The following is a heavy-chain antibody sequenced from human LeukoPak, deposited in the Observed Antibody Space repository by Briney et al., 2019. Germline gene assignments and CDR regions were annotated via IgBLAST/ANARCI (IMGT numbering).Heavy chain of an antibody. J-gene: IGHJ6*02. V-gene: IGHV4-59*02. CDR2: IYHSGTT. CDR1: GASVSSHY. Sequence: SETLSLTCAVSGASVSSHYWSWIRQSPGKGLEWIGHIYHSGTTEYNPSLKSRVTISVDTPKSQFSLKLKSVAAADTAVYYCARSFDSRGYYYYGMDVWGQGTTVTVSS. D-gene: IGHD3-22*01. CDR3: ARSFDSRGYYYYGMDV.